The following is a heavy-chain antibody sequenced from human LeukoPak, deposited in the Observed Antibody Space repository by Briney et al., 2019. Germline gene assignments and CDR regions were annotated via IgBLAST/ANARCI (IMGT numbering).Heavy chain of an antibody. CDR2: IIPILGIA. J-gene: IGHJ3*02. D-gene: IGHD4-17*01. V-gene: IGHV1-69*04. CDR3: AIPTVTNDAFDI. Sequence: GASVKVSCKASGGTFSSYAISWVRQAPGQGLEWMGRIIPILGIANYAQKFQGRVTITADKSTSTAYMELSSLRSEDTAVYYCAIPTVTNDAFDIWGQGTMVTVSS. CDR1: GGTFSSYA.